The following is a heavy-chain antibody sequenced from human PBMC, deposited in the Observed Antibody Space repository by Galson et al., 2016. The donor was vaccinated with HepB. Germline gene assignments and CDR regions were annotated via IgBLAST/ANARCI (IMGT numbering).Heavy chain of an antibody. CDR3: AREPGHCTGNSCYSGGMDV. CDR2: TYYRSKWYN. V-gene: IGHV6-1*01. D-gene: IGHD2-15*01. J-gene: IGHJ6*02. CDR1: GESVSSDTAA. Sequence: CAISGESVSSDTAAWNWIRQSPSRGLEWLGRTYYRSKWYNDYAVSVKSRITINPDTSTNQFSLQLSSVTPEDTAVYYCAREPGHCTGNSCYSGGMDVWGQGTTVTVSS.